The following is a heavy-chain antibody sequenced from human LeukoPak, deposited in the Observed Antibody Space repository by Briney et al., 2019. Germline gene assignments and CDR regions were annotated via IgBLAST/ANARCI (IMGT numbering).Heavy chain of an antibody. CDR3: AEAGSYYDILTGSRGWFDP. J-gene: IGHJ5*02. V-gene: IGHV3-30*02. Sequence: GGSLRLSCAASGFTFSSYGMHWVRQAPGKGLEWVAFIRYDGSNKYYADSVKGRFTISRDNSKNTLYLQMNSLRAEDTAVYYCAEAGSYYDILTGSRGWFDPWGQGTLVTVSS. CDR2: IRYDGSNK. CDR1: GFTFSSYG. D-gene: IGHD3-9*01.